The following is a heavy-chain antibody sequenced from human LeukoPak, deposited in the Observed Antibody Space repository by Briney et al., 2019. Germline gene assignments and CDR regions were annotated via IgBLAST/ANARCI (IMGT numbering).Heavy chain of an antibody. CDR2: ISGSGDNT. CDR1: GFTFSTYV. Sequence: GGSLRLSCAASGFTFSTYVMSWVRQAPGKGLEWVSGISGSGDNTYYADSVKGRFTISRDNSKNTLYLQMNSLRAEDTAVYYCAKGSGYGTDFDYWGQGTLVTVSS. V-gene: IGHV3-23*01. CDR3: AKGSGYGTDFDY. D-gene: IGHD3-9*01. J-gene: IGHJ4*02.